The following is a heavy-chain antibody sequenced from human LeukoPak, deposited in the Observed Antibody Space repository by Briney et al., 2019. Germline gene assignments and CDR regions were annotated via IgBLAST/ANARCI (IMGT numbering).Heavy chain of an antibody. V-gene: IGHV4-4*07. CDR1: GGSISSYY. D-gene: IGHD6-6*01. J-gene: IGHJ6*02. CDR2: IYTSGST. Sequence: TSETLSLTCTVWGGSISSYYWSWMRQPAGKGLEWIGRIYTSGSTNYNPSLKSRVTMSVDPSKNQFSLKLSSVTAADTAVYYCARPAARSSSPYYYYGMDVWGQGTTVTVSS. CDR3: ARPAARSSSPYYYYGMDV.